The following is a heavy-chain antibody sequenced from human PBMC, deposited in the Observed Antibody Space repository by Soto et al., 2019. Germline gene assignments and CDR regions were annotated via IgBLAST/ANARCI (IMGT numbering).Heavy chain of an antibody. CDR1: GFTFTSSA. J-gene: IGHJ6*02. CDR3: AAGVDSGSYYRSYYGMDV. D-gene: IGHD1-26*01. Sequence: SVKVSCKASGFTFTSSAMQWVRQARGQRLEWIGWIVVGSGNTNYAQKFQERVTITRDMSTSTAYMELSSLRSEDTAVYYCAAGVDSGSYYRSYYGMDVWGQGTTVTVSS. V-gene: IGHV1-58*02. CDR2: IVVGSGNT.